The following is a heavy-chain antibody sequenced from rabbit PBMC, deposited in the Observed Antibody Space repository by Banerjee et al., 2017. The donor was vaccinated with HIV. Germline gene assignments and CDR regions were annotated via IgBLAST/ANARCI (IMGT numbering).Heavy chain of an antibody. J-gene: IGHJ4*01. CDR1: GFSFSSSYY. CDR2: IYNGDGST. D-gene: IGHD8-1*01. V-gene: IGHV1S47*01. Sequence: EESGGDLVKPGASLTLTCTASGFSFSSSYYMCWVRQAPGKGPEWIACIYNGDGSTYYASWVNGRFTISRVTSLNTVTLQMTSLTAADTATYFCARTGSSDYHYFNLWGQGTLVTVS. CDR3: ARTGSSDYHYFNL.